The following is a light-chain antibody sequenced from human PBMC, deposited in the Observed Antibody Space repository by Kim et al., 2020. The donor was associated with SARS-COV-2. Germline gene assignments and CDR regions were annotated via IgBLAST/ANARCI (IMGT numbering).Light chain of an antibody. Sequence: GQSITISCTGTSSDVGGYNYVSCYQQHPGKAPKLMIYDVSKWPSGVSNRFSGSKSGNTASLTISGLQAEDEADYYCCSYTSTSTLIFGGGTQLTVL. J-gene: IGLJ2*01. CDR1: SSDVGGYNY. CDR2: DVS. V-gene: IGLV2-14*04. CDR3: CSYTSTSTLI.